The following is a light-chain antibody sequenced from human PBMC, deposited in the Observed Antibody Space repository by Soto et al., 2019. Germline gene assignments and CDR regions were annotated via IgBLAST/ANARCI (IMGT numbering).Light chain of an antibody. CDR3: QKYNSAPWT. CDR1: QGISNY. CDR2: SAS. J-gene: IGKJ1*01. V-gene: IGKV1-27*01. Sequence: DIQMTQSPSSLSASVGDRVTTTCRASQGISNYLAWYQQKPGKDHQLLIYSASVLPSGVPSRFSGSGSETDFTLTISSLQPEDVATYYCQKYNSAPWTFGQGTKVEIK.